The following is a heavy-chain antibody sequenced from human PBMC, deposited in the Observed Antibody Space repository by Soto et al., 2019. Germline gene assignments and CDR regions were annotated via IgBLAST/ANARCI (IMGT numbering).Heavy chain of an antibody. Sequence: QVQLQESGPGLVKPSQTLSLTCTVSGGSISSGGYYWSWIRQHPGKGLEWIGYIYYSGSTYYNPSLKSRVTISVYTSKNQFSLKLSSVTAADTAVYYCAGHIVVVPAAIPVYDAFDIWGQGTMVTVSS. CDR2: IYYSGST. J-gene: IGHJ3*02. V-gene: IGHV4-31*03. CDR3: AGHIVVVPAAIPVYDAFDI. CDR1: GGSISSGGYY. D-gene: IGHD2-2*01.